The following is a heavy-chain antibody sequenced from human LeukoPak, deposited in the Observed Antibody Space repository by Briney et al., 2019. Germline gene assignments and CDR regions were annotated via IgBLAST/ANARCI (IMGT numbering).Heavy chain of an antibody. Sequence: GGSLRLSCAASGSTVSSNYMSWVRQAPGKGLEWVSVIYSGGSTFYADSVKGRFTISRDNSKNTLYLQMNSLRAEDTAVYYCARESMSTVTTGYFHDWGQGTLVTVSS. D-gene: IGHD4-17*01. CDR1: GSTVSSNY. CDR3: ARESMSTVTTGYFHD. V-gene: IGHV3-53*01. CDR2: IYSGGST. J-gene: IGHJ4*02.